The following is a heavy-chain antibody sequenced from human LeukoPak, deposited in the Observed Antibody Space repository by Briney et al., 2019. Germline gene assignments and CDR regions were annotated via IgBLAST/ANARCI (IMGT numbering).Heavy chain of an antibody. J-gene: IGHJ6*02. CDR1: GYTFTSYG. Sequence: ASVKVSCKASGYTFTSYGISWVRQAPGQGLEWMGWISAYNGNTNYAQKLQGRVTMTTDTSTSTAYMELRSLRSDDTVVYYCARDSIAAPVDYYYGMDVWGQGTTVTVSS. CDR2: ISAYNGNT. V-gene: IGHV1-18*01. CDR3: ARDSIAAPVDYYYGMDV. D-gene: IGHD6-6*01.